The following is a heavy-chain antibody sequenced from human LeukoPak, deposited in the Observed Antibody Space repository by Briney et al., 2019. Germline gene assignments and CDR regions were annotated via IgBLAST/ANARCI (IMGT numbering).Heavy chain of an antibody. D-gene: IGHD4-17*01. CDR1: GFTFSSYS. CDR3: AKGENGDYPSPYGMDV. Sequence: GRSLRLSCAASGFTFSSYSMHWVRQAPAKGLEWVAVISYDGSNKYYADSVKGRFTISRDNSKNTLYLQMNSLRAEDTAVYYCAKGENGDYPSPYGMDVWGQGTTVTVSS. V-gene: IGHV3-30-3*01. CDR2: ISYDGSNK. J-gene: IGHJ6*02.